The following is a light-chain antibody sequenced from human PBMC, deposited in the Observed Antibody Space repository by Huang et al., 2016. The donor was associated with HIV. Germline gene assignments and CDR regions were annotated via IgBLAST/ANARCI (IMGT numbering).Light chain of an antibody. Sequence: EIVLTQSPDFQSVTPKEKVTITCRASQSIGSSFNGYHQKTDQSPKLLIKYASQSFSGVTSRFSGSGSGTDITLTINSLEAEDAATYYCHQSSSLPYTFGQGTKLEIK. CDR2: YAS. J-gene: IGKJ2*01. V-gene: IGKV6-21*01. CDR1: QSIGSS. CDR3: HQSSSLPYT.